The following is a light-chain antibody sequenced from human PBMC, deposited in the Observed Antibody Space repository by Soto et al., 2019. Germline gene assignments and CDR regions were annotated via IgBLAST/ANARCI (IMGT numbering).Light chain of an antibody. CDR3: QQYASSMVYT. J-gene: IGKJ2*01. CDR1: QSFSTNY. Sequence: EIVLTQSPGTLSLSPGESATLSFRPSQSFSTNYLAWYHHKAAQAPRLLIHGASTRATGIPDRFSGSGSGTDYTLTISRLELEDFAVYYCQQYASSMVYTFGQGTKLEGK. CDR2: GAS. V-gene: IGKV3-20*01.